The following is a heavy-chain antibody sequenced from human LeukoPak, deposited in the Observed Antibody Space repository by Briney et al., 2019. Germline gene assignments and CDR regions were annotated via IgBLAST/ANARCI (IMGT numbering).Heavy chain of an antibody. CDR3: ARDLRYSSSWDY. CDR2: IYHSGST. D-gene: IGHD6-13*01. J-gene: IGHJ4*02. CDR1: GGSFSGYY. V-gene: IGHV4-34*01. Sequence: SETRSLTCAVYGGSFSGYYWSWIRQPPGKGLEWIGEIYHSGSTNYNPSLKSRVTMSVDTSKNQFSLKLSSVTAADTAVYYCARDLRYSSSWDYWGQGTLVTVSS.